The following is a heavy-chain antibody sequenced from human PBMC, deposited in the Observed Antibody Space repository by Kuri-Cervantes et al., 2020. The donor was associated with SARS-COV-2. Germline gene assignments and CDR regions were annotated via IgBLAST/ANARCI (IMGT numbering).Heavy chain of an antibody. Sequence: SETLSLTCTVSGGAISTYYWTWIRQPPGKGLEWIGYIYYSGNTNYNPSLKSRVTISLDPSKYLFALNLSSVTAADTAIYYRARARATRPFNYFDLWGQANL. CDR2: IYYSGNT. D-gene: IGHD6-6*01. J-gene: IGHJ4*02. CDR3: ARARATRPFNYFDL. CDR1: GGAISTYY. V-gene: IGHV4-59*01.